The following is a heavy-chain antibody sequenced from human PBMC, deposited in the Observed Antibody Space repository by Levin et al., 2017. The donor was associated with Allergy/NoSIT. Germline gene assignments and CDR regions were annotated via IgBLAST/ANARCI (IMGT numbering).Heavy chain of an antibody. CDR1: GDSVSSNNAA. J-gene: IGHJ4*02. Sequence: QTLSLTCAISGDSVSSNNAAWNWIRQSPSRGLEWLGRTYYRSKWYNDYAESVRSRINVNPDTSKNQVSLQLNSVTPEDTAVYYCTRGRSGNYVALFEYWGQGTLVTVSS. D-gene: IGHD1-7*01. V-gene: IGHV6-1*01. CDR3: TRGRSGNYVALFEY. CDR2: TYYRSKWYN.